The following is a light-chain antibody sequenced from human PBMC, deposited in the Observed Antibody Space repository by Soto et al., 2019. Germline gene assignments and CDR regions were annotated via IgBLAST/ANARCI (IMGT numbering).Light chain of an antibody. Sequence: EITVTYASGTLSLSQEQRATLSCRASQSVSNNYLAWYQQKPGQAPRLLIYGASNRATGIPDRFSGSGSGTDFTLTISRLETEDFAVYYCQQYGSSGTFGQGTKVDIK. CDR2: GAS. V-gene: IGKV3-20*01. CDR3: QQYGSSGT. CDR1: QSVSNNY. J-gene: IGKJ1*01.